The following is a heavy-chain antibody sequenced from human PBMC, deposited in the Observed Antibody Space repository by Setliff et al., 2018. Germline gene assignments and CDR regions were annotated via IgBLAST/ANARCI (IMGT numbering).Heavy chain of an antibody. CDR3: AISTLSICSGGSCPNAFDV. Sequence: ASVKVSCKASGHIFNSYGISWVRQAPGQGLEWLGWISSYNGRTGYAQRFQDRVSLTTDTPTGAVHMELRSLRSDDTAVYYCAISTLSICSGGSCPNAFDVWGQGTMVT. D-gene: IGHD2-15*01. J-gene: IGHJ3*01. CDR1: GHIFNSYG. CDR2: ISSYNGRT. V-gene: IGHV1-18*01.